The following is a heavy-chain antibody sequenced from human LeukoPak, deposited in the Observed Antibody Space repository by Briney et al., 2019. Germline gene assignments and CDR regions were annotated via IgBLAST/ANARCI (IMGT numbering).Heavy chain of an antibody. CDR2: INPNSGGT. CDR1: GYTFTSYY. Sequence: ASVKVSCKASGYTFTSYYMHWVRQAPGQGLEWMGWINPNSGGTNYAQKFQGRVTMTRDTSISTAYMELSRLRSDDTAVYYCARVIVVVVAAPILDYWGQGTLVTVSS. CDR3: ARVIVVVVAAPILDY. V-gene: IGHV1-2*02. D-gene: IGHD2-15*01. J-gene: IGHJ4*02.